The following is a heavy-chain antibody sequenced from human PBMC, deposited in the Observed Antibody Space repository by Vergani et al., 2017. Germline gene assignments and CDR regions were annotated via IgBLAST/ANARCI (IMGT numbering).Heavy chain of an antibody. D-gene: IGHD3-3*01. V-gene: IGHV1-69*01. Sequence: QVQLVQSGAEVKKPGSSVKVSCKASGGTFSSYAISWVRQAPGQGLEWMGGIIPTFGTENYAQKFQGRVTMTADESTSTAYMELSSLRSEDTAVYYCARETSGRDAFDIWGQGTMVTVSS. J-gene: IGHJ3*02. CDR3: ARETSGRDAFDI. CDR2: IIPTFGTE. CDR1: GGTFSSYA.